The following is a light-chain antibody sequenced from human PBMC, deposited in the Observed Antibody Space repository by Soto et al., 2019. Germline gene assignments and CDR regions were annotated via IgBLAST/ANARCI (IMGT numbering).Light chain of an antibody. CDR1: QSISIN. J-gene: IGKJ1*01. Sequence: EIVMTQSPATLSVSPGERVTLSCRASQSISINLAWYQRKPGQSPRLLFSGASTRATGVPVRFSGSGSGTEFTLSISSLQSEDCAVYYCQQQNNWPPTFGQGTKVEIK. CDR2: GAS. CDR3: QQQNNWPPT. V-gene: IGKV3-15*01.